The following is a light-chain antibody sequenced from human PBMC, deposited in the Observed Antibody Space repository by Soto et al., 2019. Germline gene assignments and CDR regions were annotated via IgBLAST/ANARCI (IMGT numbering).Light chain of an antibody. Sequence: QSVLTQPPSVSGAPGQRVTISCTGSSSNIGAGYDEHWYQQLPGTAPKLLIYGNSNRPSGVPDRFSGSKSGTSASLAITGLQAEDDADYYCQSNDSSMSRPVFGGGTKLTVL. CDR2: GNS. CDR3: QSNDSSMSRPV. V-gene: IGLV1-40*01. J-gene: IGLJ2*01. CDR1: SSNIGAGYD.